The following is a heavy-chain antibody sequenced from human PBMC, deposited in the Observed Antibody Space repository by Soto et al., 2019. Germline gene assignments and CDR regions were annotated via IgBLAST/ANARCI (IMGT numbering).Heavy chain of an antibody. CDR1: GGSFSGYY. CDR3: ARHRINRGSWYWVDP. J-gene: IGHJ5*02. CDR2: IYYSGSI. Sequence: SETLSLTCAVYGGSFSGYYWAWIRQPPGKGLEWLATIYYSGSIYYSPSLKSRATISVDTSKNQISLNLTSVTAADTALYYCARHRINRGSWYWVDPWGQGTLVTAPQ. D-gene: IGHD6-13*01. V-gene: IGHV4-34*01.